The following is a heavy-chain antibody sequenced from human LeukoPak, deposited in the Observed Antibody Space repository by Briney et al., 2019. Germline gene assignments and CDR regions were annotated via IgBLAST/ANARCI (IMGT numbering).Heavy chain of an antibody. CDR1: AGSISTSSYY. CDR2: IYYSGST. J-gene: IGHJ4*02. CDR3: ARGSSGYYYG. D-gene: IGHD3-22*01. Sequence: SETLSLTCTVSAGSISTSSYYWGWIRQPPGKGLEWIGSIYYSGSTYYNPSLKSRVTISVDTSKNQFSLKLSSVTAADTAVYYCARGSSGYYYGWGQGTLVTVSS. V-gene: IGHV4-39*07.